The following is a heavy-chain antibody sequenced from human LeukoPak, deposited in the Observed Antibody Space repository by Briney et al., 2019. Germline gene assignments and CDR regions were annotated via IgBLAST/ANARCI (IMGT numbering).Heavy chain of an antibody. CDR1: GFTFSSYW. J-gene: IGHJ4*02. CDR3: ARDMPYSSSSDY. Sequence: GRSLRLSCAAAGFTFSSYWMSWVRQAPGKGLEWVANIKQDGSEKYYVDSVKGRFTISRDNAKNSLYMQMNSLRAEDTAVYYCARDMPYSSSSDYWGQGTLVTVSS. CDR2: IKQDGSEK. D-gene: IGHD6-13*01. V-gene: IGHV3-7*01.